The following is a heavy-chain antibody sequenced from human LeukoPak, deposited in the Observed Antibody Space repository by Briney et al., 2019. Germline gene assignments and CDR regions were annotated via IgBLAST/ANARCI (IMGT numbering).Heavy chain of an antibody. Sequence: SVKVSCKASGGTFSSYTISWVRQAPGQGLEWMGRIIPILGIANYAQKFQGRVTITADKSTSTAYMELSSLRSEDTAVYYCARVQGIFGVVITSYNWFDPWGQGTLVTVSS. CDR1: GGTFSSYT. J-gene: IGHJ5*02. CDR3: ARVQGIFGVVITSYNWFDP. CDR2: IIPILGIA. D-gene: IGHD3-3*01. V-gene: IGHV1-69*02.